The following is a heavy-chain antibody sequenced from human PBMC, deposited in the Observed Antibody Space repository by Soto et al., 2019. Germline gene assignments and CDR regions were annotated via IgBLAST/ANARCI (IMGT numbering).Heavy chain of an antibody. CDR2: IYSGGST. J-gene: IGHJ4*02. Sequence: EVQLLESGGGLVQPGGSLRLSCAASGFTVSSNYMSWVRQAPGKGLEWVSVIYSGGSTYYSDSVNGRFSISRDNSKNSLYLQMSSLRAEATAVYYCARDTVAGPDYWGQGTLVTVSS. D-gene: IGHD6-19*01. CDR1: GFTVSSNY. V-gene: IGHV3-66*01. CDR3: ARDTVAGPDY.